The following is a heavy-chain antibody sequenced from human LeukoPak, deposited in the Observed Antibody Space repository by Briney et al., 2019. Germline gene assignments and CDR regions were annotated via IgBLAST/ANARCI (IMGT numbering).Heavy chain of an antibody. CDR3: AREPYYDILTGYYYYGMDV. V-gene: IGHV4-59*12. CDR1: GGPISSYY. CDR2: IYYSGST. Sequence: SSETLSLTCTVSGGPISSYYWSWIRQPPGKGLEWIGYIYYSGSTDYNPSLKSRVTISVDTSKNQFSLKLSSVTAADTAVYYCAREPYYDILTGYYYYGMDVWGQGTTVTVSS. J-gene: IGHJ6*02. D-gene: IGHD3-9*01.